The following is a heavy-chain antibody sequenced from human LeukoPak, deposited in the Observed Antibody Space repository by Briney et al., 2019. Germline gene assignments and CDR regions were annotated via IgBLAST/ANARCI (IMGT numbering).Heavy chain of an antibody. V-gene: IGHV3-9*01. Sequence: GGSLRLSCAASGFTFDDYAMHWVRQAPGKGLEWVSGLSWNSGSIGYADSVKGRFTISRDNSKNTLYLQMNSLRAEDTAVYYCAKDAQLYPYYYDSSGYFLGSYYYCMDVWGKGATVTVSS. D-gene: IGHD3-22*01. CDR2: LSWNSGSI. CDR1: GFTFDDYA. CDR3: AKDAQLYPYYYDSSGYFLGSYYYCMDV. J-gene: IGHJ6*03.